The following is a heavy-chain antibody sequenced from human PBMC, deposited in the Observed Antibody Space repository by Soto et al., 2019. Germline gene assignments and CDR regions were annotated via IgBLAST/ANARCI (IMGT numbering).Heavy chain of an antibody. CDR2: ISGSGGST. CDR1: GFTFSSYA. Sequence: GSLRLPCAASGFTFSSYAMSWVRQAPGKGLEWVSAISGSGGSTYYADSVKGRFTISRDNSKNTLYLQMNSLRAEDTAVYYCARDKGATTVTTIDYWGQGTPVTVSS. CDR3: ARDKGATTVTTIDY. V-gene: IGHV3-23*01. J-gene: IGHJ4*02. D-gene: IGHD4-17*01.